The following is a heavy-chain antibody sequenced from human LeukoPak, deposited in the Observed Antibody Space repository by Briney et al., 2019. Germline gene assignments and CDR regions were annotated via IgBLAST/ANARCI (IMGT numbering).Heavy chain of an antibody. CDR3: ARGQGRRQQPNFDY. D-gene: IGHD6-13*01. Sequence: PGGSLRLSCAASGFTFSSYWMSWVRQAPRKGLEWVANIKQDGSEKYYVDSVKGRFTISRDNAKNSLYLQMNSLRAEDTAVYYCARGQGRRQQPNFDYWGQGTLVTVSS. CDR2: IKQDGSEK. CDR1: GFTFSSYW. V-gene: IGHV3-7*01. J-gene: IGHJ4*02.